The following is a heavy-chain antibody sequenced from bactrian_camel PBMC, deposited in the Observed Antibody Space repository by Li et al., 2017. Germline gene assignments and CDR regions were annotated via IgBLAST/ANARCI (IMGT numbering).Heavy chain of an antibody. CDR3: VVGINY. CDR2: IYRNRST. CDR1: GLTFDDYS. V-gene: IGHV3S63*01. D-gene: IGHD2*01. J-gene: IGHJ4*01. Sequence: VQLVESGGGLVQAGGSLRLSCTVSGLTFDDYSMGWFRQAPGKEREGVARIYRNRSTSSADSVKGRFTISRDVAKNTAYLQMDSLKSEDTAVYYCVVGINYWGQGTQVTVS.